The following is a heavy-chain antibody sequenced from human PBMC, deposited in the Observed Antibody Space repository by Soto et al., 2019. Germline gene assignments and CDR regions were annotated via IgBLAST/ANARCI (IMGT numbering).Heavy chain of an antibody. CDR2: INAGNGNT. J-gene: IGHJ4*02. CDR3: ARDLGGWPDY. D-gene: IGHD2-15*01. CDR1: CYTFTSYG. V-gene: IGHV1-3*01. Sequence: ASVKVSCQASCYTFTSYGMHWVRQAPGQRLEWMGWINAGNGNTKYSQKFQGRVTITRDTSASTAYMELSSLRSEDTAVYYCARDLGGWPDYWGQGTLVTVSS.